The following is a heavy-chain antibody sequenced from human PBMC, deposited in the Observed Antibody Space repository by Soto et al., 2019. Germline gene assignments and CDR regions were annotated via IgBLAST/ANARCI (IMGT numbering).Heavy chain of an antibody. J-gene: IGHJ5*02. CDR1: GGSISSGGYY. Sequence: QVQLQESGPGLVKPSQTLSLTCTVSGGSISSGGYYWSWIRQHPGKGLEWIGYIYYSGTTYYNPSXKXRGTISVDTYENQFSLKLNSVTAADPAVYYCARSVFPWGQGTLVTVSS. CDR2: IYYSGTT. V-gene: IGHV4-31*03. CDR3: ARSVFP.